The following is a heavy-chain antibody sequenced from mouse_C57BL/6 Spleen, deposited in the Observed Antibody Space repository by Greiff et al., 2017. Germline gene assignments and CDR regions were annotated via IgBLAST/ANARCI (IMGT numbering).Heavy chain of an antibody. CDR3: AREDYGSSPTDY. CDR2: ISYDGSN. V-gene: IGHV3-6*01. J-gene: IGHJ2*01. D-gene: IGHD1-1*01. Sequence: EVQRVESGPGLVKPSQSLSLTCSVTGYSITSGYYWNWIRQFPGNKLEWMGYISYDGSNNYNPSLKNRISITRDTSKNPFFLKLNSVTTEDTATYYCAREDYGSSPTDYWGQGTTLTVSS. CDR1: GYSITSGYY.